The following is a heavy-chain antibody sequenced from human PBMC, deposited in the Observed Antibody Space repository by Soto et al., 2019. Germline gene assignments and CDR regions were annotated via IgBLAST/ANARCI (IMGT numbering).Heavy chain of an antibody. V-gene: IGHV1-18*01. D-gene: IGHD3-22*01. CDR2: ISAYNGST. J-gene: IGHJ4*02. Sequence: GASVKVSCKASGYTFTSYGISWVRQAPGQGLEWMGWISAYNGSTSYAQKFQGRVTMTRDTSTSTVYMELSSLRSEDTAVYYCARNYDSSGYSLVLDYWGQGTLVTVSS. CDR3: ARNYDSSGYSLVLDY. CDR1: GYTFTSYG.